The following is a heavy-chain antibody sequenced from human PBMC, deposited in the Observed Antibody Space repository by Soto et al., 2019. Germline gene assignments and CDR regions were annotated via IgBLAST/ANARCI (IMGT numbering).Heavy chain of an antibody. CDR1: GFTVSSHY. J-gene: IGHJ4*02. V-gene: IGHV3-53*01. CDR2: IFSGGST. Sequence: GGSLRLSCAASGFTVSSHYMSWVRQAPGKGLEWVSVIFSGGSTYYADSVKGRFTISRDNSKNTLSLQMNSLRAEDTAVYYCAREWAGYGVAYWGQGILVTVSS. CDR3: AREWAGYGVAY. D-gene: IGHD4-17*01.